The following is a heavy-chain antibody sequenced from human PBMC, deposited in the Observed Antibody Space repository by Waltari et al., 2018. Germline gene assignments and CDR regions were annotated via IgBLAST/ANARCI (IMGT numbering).Heavy chain of an antibody. D-gene: IGHD3-10*01. CDR1: GGSLSGFY. CDR3: ARLGYSMIGGGTYSYYMDV. CDR2: INYIGRT. J-gene: IGHJ6*03. Sequence: QVQLQQWGAGLLKPSETLSLTCGVDGGSLSGFYWGWIRQPPGKGLEWIGEINYIGRTNYTPSLKSQVTISIDTSKNQFSLRLSSVTAADTAVYYCARLGYSMIGGGTYSYYMDVWGTGATVTIS. V-gene: IGHV4-34*02.